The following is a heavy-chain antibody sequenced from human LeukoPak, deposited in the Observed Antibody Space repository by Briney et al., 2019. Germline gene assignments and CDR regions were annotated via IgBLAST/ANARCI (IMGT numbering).Heavy chain of an antibody. CDR3: AVRITMIVVVPYFDY. CDR1: GLTFSDYY. V-gene: IGHV3-11*04. D-gene: IGHD3-22*01. CDR2: ISGTGTTI. J-gene: IGHJ4*02. Sequence: GGSLRLSCAASGLTFSDYYMTWIRQAPGKGLEWVSSISGTGTTIYSADSVRCRFTVSRDNARNSLFLHMNSLRAEDTAVYYCAVRITMIVVVPYFDYWGQGTLVTVSS.